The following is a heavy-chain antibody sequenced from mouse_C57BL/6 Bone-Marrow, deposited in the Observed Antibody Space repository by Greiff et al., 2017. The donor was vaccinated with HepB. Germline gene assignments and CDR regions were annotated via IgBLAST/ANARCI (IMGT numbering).Heavy chain of an antibody. D-gene: IGHD2-4*01. Sequence: EVQRVESGGGLVKPGGSLKLSCAASGFTFSSYAMSWVRQTPEKRLEWVATISDGGSYTYYPDNVKGRFTISRDNAKNNLYLQMRHLKSEDTAMYYCARAMIRAYWGQGTLVTVSA. CDR1: GFTFSSYA. CDR3: ARAMIRAY. V-gene: IGHV5-4*01. J-gene: IGHJ3*01. CDR2: ISDGGSYT.